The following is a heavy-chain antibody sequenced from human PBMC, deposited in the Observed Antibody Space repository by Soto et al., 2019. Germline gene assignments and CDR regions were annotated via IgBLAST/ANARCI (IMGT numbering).Heavy chain of an antibody. CDR2: IIPIFGTA. D-gene: IGHD3-22*01. J-gene: IGHJ3*02. Sequence: QVQLVQSGAEVKKPGSSVKVSCKSSGGTFSSYAISWVRQAPGQGLEWMGGIIPIFGTANYAQKFQGRVTITADESTSTAYMELSSLRSEDTAVYYCARDRDYYDSSGGYDAFDILGQGTMVTVSS. V-gene: IGHV1-69*01. CDR1: GGTFSSYA. CDR3: ARDRDYYDSSGGYDAFDI.